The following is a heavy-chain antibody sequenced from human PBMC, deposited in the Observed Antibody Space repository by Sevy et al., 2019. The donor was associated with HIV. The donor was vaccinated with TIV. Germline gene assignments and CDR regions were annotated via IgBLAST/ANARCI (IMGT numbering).Heavy chain of an antibody. V-gene: IGHV4-31*03. CDR3: ARVVGGQFLISYFDY. Sequence: SETLSLTCTVSAGSISSGGSYWSWIRQHPGKGLEWIGYIYYSGSTYYNPSLKSRVTISVDTSKNQFSLKLSSVTAADTAVYYCARVVGGQFLISYFDYWGQGTLVTVSS. D-gene: IGHD2-15*01. J-gene: IGHJ4*02. CDR2: IYYSGST. CDR1: AGSISSGGSY.